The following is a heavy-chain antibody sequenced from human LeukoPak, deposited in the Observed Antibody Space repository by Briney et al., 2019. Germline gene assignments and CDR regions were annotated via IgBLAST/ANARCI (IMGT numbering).Heavy chain of an antibody. CDR1: GFTFGDYA. V-gene: IGHV3-49*03. J-gene: IGHJ6*03. D-gene: IGHD3-10*01. CDR2: IRSKAYGGTT. CDR3: TRDLLWFLSHFYYYYMDV. Sequence: PGGSLRLSCTASGFTFGDYAMSWFRQAPGKGLEWVGFIRSKAYGGTTEYAASVKGRFTISRDDSKSIAYLQMNSLKTEDTAVYYCTRDLLWFLSHFYYYYMDVWGKGTTVTVSS.